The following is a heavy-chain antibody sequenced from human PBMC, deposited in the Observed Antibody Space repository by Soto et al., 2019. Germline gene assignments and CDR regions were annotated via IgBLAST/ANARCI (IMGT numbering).Heavy chain of an antibody. CDR1: GGSISSGDYY. J-gene: IGHJ4*02. CDR2: IYYSGST. Sequence: SETLSLTCTVSGGSISSGDYYWSWIRQPPGKGLEWIGYIYYSGSTYYNPSLKSRVTISVDTSKNQFSLKLSSVTAADTAVYYCARDTVTTGLIDYWGQGTLVTVSS. D-gene: IGHD4-4*01. CDR3: ARDTVTTGLIDY. V-gene: IGHV4-30-4*01.